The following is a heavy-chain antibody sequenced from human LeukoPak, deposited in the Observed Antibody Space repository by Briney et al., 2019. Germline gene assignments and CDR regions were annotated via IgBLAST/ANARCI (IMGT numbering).Heavy chain of an antibody. CDR2: ISGSGSST. CDR3: ARVWYGDNDAFDI. D-gene: IGHD4-17*01. Sequence: GGSLRLSCAASGFAFSSYAMNWVRQAPGKGLEWVSGISGSGSSTYYADSVKDRFTISRDSSENTLFLQMNSLRVEDTAVYYCARVWYGDNDAFDIWGQGTTVTVSP. V-gene: IGHV3-23*01. J-gene: IGHJ3*02. CDR1: GFAFSSYA.